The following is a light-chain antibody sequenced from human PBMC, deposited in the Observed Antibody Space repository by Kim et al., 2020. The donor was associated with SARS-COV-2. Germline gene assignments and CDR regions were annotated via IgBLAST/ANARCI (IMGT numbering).Light chain of an antibody. V-gene: IGLV2-23*02. Sequence: ITISCTGTSSDVGGSNLVSLYQQHPGKAPKLMIYEVSTRPSGVSNRFSGSKSGNTASLTISGLQAEDEADYYCCSYAGSSTFDVVFGGGTQLTVL. CDR2: EVS. CDR1: SSDVGGSNL. CDR3: CSYAGSSTFDVV. J-gene: IGLJ2*01.